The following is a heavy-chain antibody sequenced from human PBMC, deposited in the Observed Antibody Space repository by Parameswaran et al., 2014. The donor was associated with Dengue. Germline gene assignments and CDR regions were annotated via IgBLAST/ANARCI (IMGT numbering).Heavy chain of an antibody. V-gene: IGHV3-21*01. Sequence: KWIRQPPGKGLEWVASITTTGSYIYYEDSVKGRFTISRDNARNSVYLQMNSLRAEDTAVYYCARARPNYYFYYGMDVWGQGTTVTVSS. J-gene: IGHJ6*02. CDR2: ITTTGSYI. CDR3: ARARPNYYFYYGMDV.